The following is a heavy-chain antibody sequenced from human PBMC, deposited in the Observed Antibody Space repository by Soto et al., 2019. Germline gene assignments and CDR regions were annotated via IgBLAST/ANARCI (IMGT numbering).Heavy chain of an antibody. CDR3: ARDAPAVAVDY. J-gene: IGHJ4*02. V-gene: IGHV3-7*05. CDR1: GFTFSSYW. Sequence: GALRLSCAASGFTFSSYWMSWVRQAPGKGLEWVANIKQDGSEKYYVDSVKGRFTISRDNAKNSLYLQMNSLRAEDTAVYYCARDAPAVAVDYWGQGTLLTISS. D-gene: IGHD6-19*01. CDR2: IKQDGSEK.